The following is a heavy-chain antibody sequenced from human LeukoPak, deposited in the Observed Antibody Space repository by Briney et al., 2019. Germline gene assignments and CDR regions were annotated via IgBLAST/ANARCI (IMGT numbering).Heavy chain of an antibody. CDR3: TRLLGSGWFDY. CDR2: INPNSGGT. V-gene: IGHV1-2*02. Sequence: GASVKVSCKASGYTFTGYYMHWVRQAPGQGLEWMGWINPNSGGTNYAQKFQGRVTMTRDTSTSTAYMELSRLRSDDTAVYYCTRLLGSGWFDYWGQGTLVTVSS. D-gene: IGHD6-25*01. CDR1: GYTFTGYY. J-gene: IGHJ4*02.